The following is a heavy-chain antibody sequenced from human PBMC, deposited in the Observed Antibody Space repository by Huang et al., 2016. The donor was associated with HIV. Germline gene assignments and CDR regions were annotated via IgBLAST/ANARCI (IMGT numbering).Heavy chain of an antibody. V-gene: IGHV4-59*02. CDR1: GDSVSSHY. D-gene: IGHD6-19*01. J-gene: IGHJ5*02. Sequence: QVRLQESGPGLVKPSETLSLSCTVSGDSVSSHYLGWIRHPPGKGLEWIGTVYDSGTIKYNPRLKSRITISVDTSKNGFSLNITSVSAADTAMYFCVRDQGRLAVGGIDNWFDPWGQGALVTVSS. CDR3: VRDQGRLAVGGIDNWFDP. CDR2: VYDSGTI.